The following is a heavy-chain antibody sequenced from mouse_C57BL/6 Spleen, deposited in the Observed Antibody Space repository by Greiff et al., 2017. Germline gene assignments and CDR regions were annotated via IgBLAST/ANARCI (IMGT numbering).Heavy chain of an antibody. CDR1: GFTFSDYG. D-gene: IGHD1-1*01. Sequence: DVQLVESGGGLVKPGGSLKLSCAASGFTFSDYGMHWVRQAPEMGLEWVAYISSGSSTIYYAYKVKGRFTISRDNAKNTLFLQMTSLRSDDTAMYYCASGTTVVNYWGQGTTLTVSS. CDR2: ISSGSSTI. J-gene: IGHJ2*01. CDR3: ASGTTVVNY. V-gene: IGHV5-17*01.